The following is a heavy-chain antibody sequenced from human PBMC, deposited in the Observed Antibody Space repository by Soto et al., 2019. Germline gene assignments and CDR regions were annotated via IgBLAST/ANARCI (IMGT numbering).Heavy chain of an antibody. CDR3: ARAAGIVGATEFDY. J-gene: IGHJ4*02. Sequence: PSETLSLTCTVSGGSISSGGYYWGWIRQHPGKGLEWIGYIYYSGSTYYNPSLKSRVTISVDTSKNQFSLKLSSVTAADTAVYYCARAAGIVGATEFDYWGQGTLVTVSS. V-gene: IGHV4-31*03. CDR1: GGSISSGGYY. D-gene: IGHD1-26*01. CDR2: IYYSGST.